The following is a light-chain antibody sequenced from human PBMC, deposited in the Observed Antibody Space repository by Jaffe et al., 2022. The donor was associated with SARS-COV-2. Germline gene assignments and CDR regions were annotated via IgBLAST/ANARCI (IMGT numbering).Light chain of an antibody. CDR2: AAS. J-gene: IGKJ1*01. V-gene: IGKV1-39*01. Sequence: DIQMTQSPSSLSASVGDRVTITCRASQSISSYLNWYQQKLGKAPKLLIYAASTLQSGVPSRFSGSGSGTVFTLTISSLQPEDFATYYCQQSYNTLWTFGQGTKVDLK. CDR3: QQSYNTLWT. CDR1: QSISSY.